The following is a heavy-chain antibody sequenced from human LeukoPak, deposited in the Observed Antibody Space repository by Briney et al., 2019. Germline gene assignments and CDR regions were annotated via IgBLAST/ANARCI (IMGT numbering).Heavy chain of an antibody. CDR1: GGSISSYY. CDR2: IYYSGST. D-gene: IGHD2-15*01. CDR3: ARDGHCSGGSCPSYY. J-gene: IGHJ4*02. Sequence: PSETLSLTCTVSGGSISSYYWSWIRQPPGKGLEWIGYIYYSGSTNYNPSLKSRVTISVDTSKNQFSLKLSSVTAADTAVYYCARDGHCSGGSCPSYYWGQGTLVTVSS. V-gene: IGHV4-59*01.